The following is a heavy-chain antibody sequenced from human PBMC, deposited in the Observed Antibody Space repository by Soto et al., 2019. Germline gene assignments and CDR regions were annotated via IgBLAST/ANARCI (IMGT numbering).Heavy chain of an antibody. D-gene: IGHD3-10*02. CDR2: IYYNGRA. J-gene: IGHJ3*02. CDR3: ARGLRGSFVRGIISAPTDAFDI. Sequence: WTWIRQHPGKGLEWIGYIYYNGRAYYNPSLTSRVTLSVDTSKNQFSLKLSALTAADTAVYYCARGLRGSFVRGIISAPTDAFDIWGQGTMVTVSS. V-gene: IGHV4-31*02.